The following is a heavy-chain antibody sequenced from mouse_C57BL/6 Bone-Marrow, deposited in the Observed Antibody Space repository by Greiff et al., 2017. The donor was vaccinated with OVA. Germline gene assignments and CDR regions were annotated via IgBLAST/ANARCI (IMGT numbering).Heavy chain of an antibody. D-gene: IGHD1-1*01. CDR2: ISSGGSYT. Sequence: EVHLVESGGDLVKPGGSLKLSCAASGFTFSSYGMSWVRQTPDKRLEWVATISSGGSYTYSPDSVKGRFTISRDNAKNTLYLQMSSLKSEDTAMDYCARHGNDGNFFDYWGQGTTLTVSS. CDR3: ARHGNDGNFFDY. J-gene: IGHJ2*01. V-gene: IGHV5-6*01. CDR1: GFTFSSYG.